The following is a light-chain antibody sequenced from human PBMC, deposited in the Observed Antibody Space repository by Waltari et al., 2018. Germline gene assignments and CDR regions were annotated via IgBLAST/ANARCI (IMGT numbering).Light chain of an antibody. J-gene: IGLJ3*02. V-gene: IGLV4-69*01. CDR1: SGRSRNL. CDR3: ETGGHGTWV. Sequence: QLVLTQSPSASASLGAAVKLTCTLSSGRSRNLIAWRQQQPEKGPRYLMKVNSDGSHSKGDDIPDRFSGSSSGAERYLTISSLQSEDEADYYCETGGHGTWVFGGGTKLTVL. CDR2: VNSDGSH.